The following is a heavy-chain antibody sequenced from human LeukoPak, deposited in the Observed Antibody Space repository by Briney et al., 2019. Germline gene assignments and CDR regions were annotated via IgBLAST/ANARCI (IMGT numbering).Heavy chain of an antibody. J-gene: IGHJ4*02. CDR3: ARDLLIIAAASPLEY. D-gene: IGHD6-13*01. V-gene: IGHV1-69*05. CDR2: IIPIFGTA. CDR1: GGTFSSYA. Sequence: SVKVSCKAFGGTFSSYAISWVRQAPGQGLEWMGRIIPIFGTANYAQKFQGRVTITTDESTRTAYMEPSSLRAEDTAVYYCARDLLIIAAASPLEYWGQGTLVTVSS.